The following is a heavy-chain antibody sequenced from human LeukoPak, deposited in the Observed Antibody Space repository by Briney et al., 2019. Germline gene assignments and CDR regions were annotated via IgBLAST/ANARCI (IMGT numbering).Heavy chain of an antibody. J-gene: IGHJ4*02. CDR1: GGSLSAYY. D-gene: IGHD4-11*01. CDR3: ARRASTGYYFDH. CDR2: IFHSGFT. V-gene: IGHV4-59*08. Sequence: SETLSLTCTVSGGSLSAYYWSWVRQPPGKGLEWVGYIFHSGFTNYNPSLKSRVTISVDTSKKHFSLKLIYVSAADTAMYYCARRASTGYYFDHWGQGTLVTVSS.